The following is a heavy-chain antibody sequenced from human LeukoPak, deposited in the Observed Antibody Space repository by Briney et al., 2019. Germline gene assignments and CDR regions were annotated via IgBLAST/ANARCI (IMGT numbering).Heavy chain of an antibody. D-gene: IGHD2-2*01. J-gene: IGHJ6*03. CDR1: GYTFTGYY. Sequence: ASVKVSCKASGYTFTGYYMHWVRQAPGQGLEWMGWINPNSGGTNYAQKFQGRVTMTRDTSISTAYMELSRLRSDDTAVYYCARDTVVVPAATRYYYYYYYMDVWGKGTTVTISS. V-gene: IGHV1-2*02. CDR3: ARDTVVVPAATRYYYYYYYMDV. CDR2: INPNSGGT.